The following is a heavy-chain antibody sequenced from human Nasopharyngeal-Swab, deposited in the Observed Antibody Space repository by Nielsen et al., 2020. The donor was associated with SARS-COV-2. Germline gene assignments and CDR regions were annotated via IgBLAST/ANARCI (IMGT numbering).Heavy chain of an antibody. D-gene: IGHD1-14*01. CDR2: INWNGGST. V-gene: IGHV3-20*04. CDR3: AKDITSGDTMATHYYYGMDV. J-gene: IGHJ6*02. CDR1: GFTFDDYG. Sequence: GESLTISCAASGFTFDDYGMSWVRQAPGRGLEWVSGINWNGGSTGYADSVKGRFTISRDNAKDSLYLQMNSLRAEDTALYYCAKDITSGDTMATHYYYGMDVWGQGTTVTVSS.